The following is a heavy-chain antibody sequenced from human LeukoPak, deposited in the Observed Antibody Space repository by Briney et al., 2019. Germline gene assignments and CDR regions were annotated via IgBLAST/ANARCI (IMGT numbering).Heavy chain of an antibody. CDR3: ARGGSYSGFDY. CDR1: GFTLSSYS. J-gene: IGHJ4*02. CDR2: ISSSSSYI. D-gene: IGHD1-26*01. Sequence: PGGSLRLSCAASGFTLSSYSVNWVRQAPGKGLEWVASISSSSSYIYYADSVKGRFTISRDNAENSLYLQMNSLRAEDTAVYYCARGGSYSGFDYWGQGTLVTVSS. V-gene: IGHV3-21*01.